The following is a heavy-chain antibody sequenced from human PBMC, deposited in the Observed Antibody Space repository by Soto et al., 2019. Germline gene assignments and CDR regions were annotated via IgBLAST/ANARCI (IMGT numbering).Heavy chain of an antibody. CDR1: GFTFSSYW. J-gene: IGHJ5*02. D-gene: IGHD2-15*01. Sequence: PGGSLRLSCAASGFTFSSYWMHWVRQAPGKGLVWVSAISGSGGSTYYADSVKGRFTISRDNSKNTLYLQMNSLRAEDTAVYYCAKDDGYCSGGSCRVGWFDPWGQGTLVTVSS. V-gene: IGHV3-23*01. CDR2: ISGSGGST. CDR3: AKDDGYCSGGSCRVGWFDP.